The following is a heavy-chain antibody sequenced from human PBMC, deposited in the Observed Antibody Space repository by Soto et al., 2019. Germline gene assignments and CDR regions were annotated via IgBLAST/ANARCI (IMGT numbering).Heavy chain of an antibody. CDR3: ARAFIAAADNWFDP. CDR1: GGSISSGDYY. V-gene: IGHV4-30-4*01. CDR2: IYYSGNT. Sequence: SETLSLTCTVSGGSISSGDYYWSWIRQPPGKGLEWIGYIYYSGNTYYNPSLKSRVTISVDTSKNQFSLKLSSVTAADTAVYYCARAFIAAADNWFDPWGQGTLVTVSS. J-gene: IGHJ5*02. D-gene: IGHD6-13*01.